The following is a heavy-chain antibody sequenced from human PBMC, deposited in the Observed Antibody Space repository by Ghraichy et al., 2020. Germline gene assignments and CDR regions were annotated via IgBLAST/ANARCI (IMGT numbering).Heavy chain of an antibody. CDR1: GGSISSGGYY. D-gene: IGHD1-26*01. CDR2: IYYSGST. Sequence: SETLSLTCTVSGGSISSGGYYWSWIRQHPGKGLEWIGYIYYSGSTYYNPSLKSRVTISVDTSKNQFSLKLSSVTAADTAVYYCASHPEWELRGDYFDYWGQGTLVTVSS. V-gene: IGHV4-31*03. CDR3: ASHPEWELRGDYFDY. J-gene: IGHJ4*02.